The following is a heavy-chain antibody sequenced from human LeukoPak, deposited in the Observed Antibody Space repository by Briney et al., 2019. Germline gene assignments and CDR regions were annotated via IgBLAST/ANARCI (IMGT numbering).Heavy chain of an antibody. Sequence: SVKVSCKASGGTFSSYAISWVRQAPGQGLEWMGRIIPIFGTANYAQKFQGRVTITTDESTSTAYMEPSSLRSEDTAVYYCARDQVTIFGVVITAFDYWGQGTLVTVSS. J-gene: IGHJ4*02. V-gene: IGHV1-69*05. CDR1: GGTFSSYA. CDR3: ARDQVTIFGVVITAFDY. CDR2: IIPIFGTA. D-gene: IGHD3-3*01.